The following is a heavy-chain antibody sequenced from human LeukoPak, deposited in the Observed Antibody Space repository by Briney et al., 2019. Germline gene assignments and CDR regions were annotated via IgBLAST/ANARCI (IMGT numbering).Heavy chain of an antibody. CDR3: ARDLEGYTNGWYYFDN. Sequence: ASVKVSCKASGYTFSVYFMHWVRQAPGQGLEWLGRTNPKNGGALFAQKFQGRVTMTRGTSISTAYMELSRLTSDDTAVYYCARDLEGYTNGWYYFDNWGQGTLVTVSS. V-gene: IGHV1-2*06. J-gene: IGHJ4*02. D-gene: IGHD6-19*01. CDR1: GYTFSVYF. CDR2: TNPKNGGA.